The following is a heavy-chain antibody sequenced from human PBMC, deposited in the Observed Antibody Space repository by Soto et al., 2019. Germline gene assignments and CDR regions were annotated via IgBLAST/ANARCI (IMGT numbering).Heavy chain of an antibody. CDR3: ARQYDYVWGSYRYGMDV. V-gene: IGHV4-39*01. Sequence: SETLSLTCTVSGGSISSSSYYWGWIRQPPGKGLEWIGSIYYSGSTYYNPSLKSRVTISVDTSKNQFSLKLSSVTAADTAVYYCARQYDYVWGSYRYGMDVWGQGTTVTVSS. CDR1: GGSISSSSYY. CDR2: IYYSGST. D-gene: IGHD3-16*02. J-gene: IGHJ6*02.